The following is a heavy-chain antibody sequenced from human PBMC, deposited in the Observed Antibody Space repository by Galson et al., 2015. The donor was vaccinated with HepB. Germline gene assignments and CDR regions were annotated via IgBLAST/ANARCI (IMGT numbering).Heavy chain of an antibody. CDR2: IYYNGNT. D-gene: IGHD1-14*01. V-gene: IGHV4-31*03. Sequence: TLSLTCTVSGASISNGGYYWTWLRLLPGKGLEWIGYIYYNGNTYYNPSLRSRVLFSADTSKNQFSLKLFSVTAADTAVYYCARGTPWGRTFDFWGQGILLTVSS. J-gene: IGHJ4*02. CDR3: ARGTPWGRTFDF. CDR1: GASISNGGYY.